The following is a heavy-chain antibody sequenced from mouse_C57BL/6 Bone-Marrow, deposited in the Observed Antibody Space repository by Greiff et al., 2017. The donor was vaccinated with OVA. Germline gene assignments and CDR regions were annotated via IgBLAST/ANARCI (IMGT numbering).Heavy chain of an antibody. J-gene: IGHJ4*01. V-gene: IGHV1-81*01. CDR1: GYTFTSYG. Sequence: VKLVESGAELARPGASVKLSCKASGYTFTSYGISWVKQRTGQGLEWIGEIYPRSGTTYYNEKFKGKATLTADKSSSTAYMELRSLTSEDSAVYFCARAKGNYYGSSYGAMDYWGQGTSVTVSS. CDR2: IYPRSGTT. CDR3: ARAKGNYYGSSYGAMDY. D-gene: IGHD1-1*01.